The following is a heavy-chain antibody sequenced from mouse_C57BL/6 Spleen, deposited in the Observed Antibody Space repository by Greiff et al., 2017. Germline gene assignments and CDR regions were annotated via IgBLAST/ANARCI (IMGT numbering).Heavy chain of an antibody. D-gene: IGHD1-1*01. Sequence: QVQLQQSGAELVMPGASVKLSCKASGYTFTSYWMHWVKQRPGQGLEWIGEIDPSDSYTNYNQKFKGKSTLTVDKSSSTAYMQLSSLTSEDSAVYYCARAFITTVVATSGNAMDYWGQGTSVTVSS. V-gene: IGHV1-69*01. CDR3: ARAFITTVVATSGNAMDY. CDR2: IDPSDSYT. J-gene: IGHJ4*01. CDR1: GYTFTSYW.